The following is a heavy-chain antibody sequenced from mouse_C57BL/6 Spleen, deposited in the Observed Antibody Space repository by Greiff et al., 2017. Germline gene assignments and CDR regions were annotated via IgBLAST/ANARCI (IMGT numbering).Heavy chain of an antibody. J-gene: IGHJ3*01. V-gene: IGHV5-17*01. CDR3: ARGDYAPFAY. CDR2: ISSGSSTV. CDR1: GFTFSDYG. Sequence: EVHLVESGGGLVKPGGSLKLSCAATGFTFSDYGMHWVRQAPETGLEWVAYISSGSSTVYYADPVKGRFTISRDTDKNTLFLQMTSLRSEYTAMYYCARGDYAPFAYGGQGTLVTVAA. D-gene: IGHD2-4*01.